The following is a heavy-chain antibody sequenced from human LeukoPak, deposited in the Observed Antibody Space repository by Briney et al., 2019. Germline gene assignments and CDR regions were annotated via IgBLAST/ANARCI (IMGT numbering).Heavy chain of an antibody. Sequence: ASVKVSCKASGYTFTSYGISWVRQAPRQRLEWMGWISAYNGNTNYAQKLQGRVTMTTDTSTSTAYMELRSLRSDDTAVYYCAGGQLLWFGERAGYFDYWGQGTLVTVSS. CDR3: AGGQLLWFGERAGYFDY. CDR1: GYTFTSYG. D-gene: IGHD3-10*01. CDR2: ISAYNGNT. V-gene: IGHV1-18*01. J-gene: IGHJ4*02.